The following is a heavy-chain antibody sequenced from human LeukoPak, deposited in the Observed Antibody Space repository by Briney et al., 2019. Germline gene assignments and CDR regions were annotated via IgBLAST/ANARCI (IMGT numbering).Heavy chain of an antibody. J-gene: IGHJ3*02. CDR3: ARGPYSYDSSGAFDI. Sequence: SETLSLTCTVSGGSIGSSSYYWGWIRQPPGKGLEWIGGIYYSGSTYYNPSLKSRVTISVDTSKNQFSLKLSSVTAADTAVYFCARGPYSYDSSGAFDIWGQGTMVTVSS. CDR1: GGSIGSSSYY. D-gene: IGHD3-22*01. V-gene: IGHV4-39*07. CDR2: IYYSGST.